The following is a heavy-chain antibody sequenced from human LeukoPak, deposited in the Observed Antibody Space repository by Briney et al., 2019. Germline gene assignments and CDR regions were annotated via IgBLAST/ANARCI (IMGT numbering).Heavy chain of an antibody. CDR3: ARKYCSSTSCYAGSIYFDY. CDR2: IYYSGST. Sequence: SETLSLTCTVSGGSISSGGYYWSWIRQHPGEGLEWIGYIYYSGSTYYNPSLKSRVTISVDTSKNQFSLKLSSVTAADTAVYYCARKYCSSTSCYAGSIYFDYWGQGTLVTVSS. D-gene: IGHD2-2*01. J-gene: IGHJ4*02. V-gene: IGHV4-31*03. CDR1: GGSISSGGYY.